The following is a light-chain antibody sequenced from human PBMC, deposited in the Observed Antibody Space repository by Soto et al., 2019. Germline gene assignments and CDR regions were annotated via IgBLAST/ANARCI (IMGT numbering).Light chain of an antibody. CDR1: SSDIGFYNY. CDR2: EVT. CDR3: SSYTNNSPIYV. Sequence: QSVLTQPASVSGSPGQSITISCTGTSSDIGFYNYVSWYQQHPGNAPRLIIFEVTKRPSGVSSRFSGSKSGNTASLTISVLQADDEADYHCSSYTNNSPIYVFGTGTKVTVL. V-gene: IGLV2-14*01. J-gene: IGLJ1*01.